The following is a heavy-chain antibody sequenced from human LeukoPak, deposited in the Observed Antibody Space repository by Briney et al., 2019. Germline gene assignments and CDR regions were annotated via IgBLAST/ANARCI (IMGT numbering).Heavy chain of an antibody. CDR2: IYSSTST. CDR3: ARGYCTSTSCPWSFDY. D-gene: IGHD2-2*01. Sequence: GGSLRLSCAASGFTVSSTYMAWVRQAPGKGLEWVSIIYSSTSTYYADSVKGRFTLSRDNSKNTLFLQMNSLRAEDTAVYFCARGYCTSTSCPWSFDYWGQGTLVSVSS. V-gene: IGHV3-53*01. J-gene: IGHJ4*02. CDR1: GFTVSSTY.